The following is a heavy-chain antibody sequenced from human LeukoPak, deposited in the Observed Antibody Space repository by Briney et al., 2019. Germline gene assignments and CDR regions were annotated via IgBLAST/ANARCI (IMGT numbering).Heavy chain of an antibody. V-gene: IGHV4-39*07. J-gene: IGHJ4*02. CDR1: GGSISSSSYY. D-gene: IGHD5-12*01. CDR3: ARMLRGYRSPFYN. CDR2: IYYSGST. Sequence: SETLSLTCTVSGGSISSSSYYWGWIRQPPGKGLEWIGSIYYSGSTYYNPSLKSRVTISVDTSKNQFSLKLSSVTAADTAVYYCARMLRGYRSPFYNWGQGTLVTVSS.